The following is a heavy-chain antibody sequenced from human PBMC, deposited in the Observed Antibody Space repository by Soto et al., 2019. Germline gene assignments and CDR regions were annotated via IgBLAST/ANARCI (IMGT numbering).Heavy chain of an antibody. V-gene: IGHV3-23*01. CDR1: GFTVSSYA. D-gene: IGHD3-3*01. Sequence: GSLRLSCAASGFTVSSYAMSWVRQAPGKGLEWVSAISGSGGSTYYADSVKGRFTISRDNSKNTLYLQMNSLRAEDTAVYYCAKRTPEKITIFGVVTPYYFDYWGQGTLVTVSS. CDR2: ISGSGGST. J-gene: IGHJ4*02. CDR3: AKRTPEKITIFGVVTPYYFDY.